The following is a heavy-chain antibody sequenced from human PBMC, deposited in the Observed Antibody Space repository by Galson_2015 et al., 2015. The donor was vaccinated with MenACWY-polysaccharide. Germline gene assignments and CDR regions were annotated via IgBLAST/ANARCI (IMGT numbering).Heavy chain of an antibody. CDR2: ISWNSGSI. J-gene: IGHJ4*02. V-gene: IGHV3-9*01. CDR1: GFTFDDYA. CDR3: AKDTGYSTGRGLDY. D-gene: IGHD6-19*01. Sequence: SLRLSCAASGFTFDDYAMHWVRQAPGKGLEWVSGISWNSGSIGYADSVKGRFTISRDNAKNSLYLQMNSLRAEDTAFYYCAKDTGYSTGRGLDYWGQGTLVTVSS.